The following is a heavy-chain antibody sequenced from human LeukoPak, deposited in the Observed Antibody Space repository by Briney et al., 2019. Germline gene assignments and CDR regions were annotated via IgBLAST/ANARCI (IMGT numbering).Heavy chain of an antibody. J-gene: IGHJ3*02. CDR1: GFTFSSYA. CDR2: ISGSGSST. Sequence: GGSLRLSCAASGFTFSSYAMTWVLHAPGTGLEGVSSISGSGSSTYCADSVKGRFTIFRDTSKNTLSLQMNNLRAEDTAVYYCARVLEVFSDAFDIWGQGTTVIVSS. V-gene: IGHV3-23*01. D-gene: IGHD3-3*01. CDR3: ARVLEVFSDAFDI.